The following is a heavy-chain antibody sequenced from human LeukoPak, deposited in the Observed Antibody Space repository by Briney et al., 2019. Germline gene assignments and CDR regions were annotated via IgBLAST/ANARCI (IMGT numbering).Heavy chain of an antibody. V-gene: IGHV1-2*02. J-gene: IGHJ4*02. D-gene: IGHD2-2*01. CDR2: INPNSGGT. Sequence: EASVKVSCKASGYTFTGYYMHWVRQAPGQGLEWMGWINPNSGGTNYAQKFQGRVTMTRDTTISTAYMGLSRLRSDDTAVYYCARERTRGGSTSCPRYWGQGTLVTVSS. CDR1: GYTFTGYY. CDR3: ARERTRGGSTSCPRY.